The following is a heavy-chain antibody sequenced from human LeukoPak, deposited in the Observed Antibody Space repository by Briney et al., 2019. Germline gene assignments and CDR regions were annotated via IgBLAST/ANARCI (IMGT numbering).Heavy chain of an antibody. Sequence: PGGSLRLSCAASGFTFSTYGMSWVRQAPGKGLECVSAISGSGGSTNYADSVKGRFTISRDNSKNTLYLQMNSLRAEDTAVYYCAKDGRETMATLKDYMDVWGKGTTVTVSS. CDR2: ISGSGGST. CDR1: GFTFSTYG. V-gene: IGHV3-23*01. J-gene: IGHJ6*03. CDR3: AKDGRETMATLKDYMDV. D-gene: IGHD4/OR15-4a*01.